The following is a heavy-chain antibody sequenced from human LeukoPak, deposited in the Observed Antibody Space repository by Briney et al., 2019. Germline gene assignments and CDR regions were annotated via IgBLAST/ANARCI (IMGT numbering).Heavy chain of an antibody. CDR2: ISHDGSNK. CDR1: GFTFSNYA. D-gene: IGHD3-10*01. V-gene: IGHV3-30*04. Sequence: GRSLRLSCAASGFTFSNYAMHWVRQAPGKGLEWVAVISHDGSNKYDADSVKGRFTISRDNSKNTLYLQMNSLRAEDTAVYYWTRDKTVLWFGEFNYWGQGTLVTVSS. CDR3: TRDKTVLWFGEFNY. J-gene: IGHJ4*02.